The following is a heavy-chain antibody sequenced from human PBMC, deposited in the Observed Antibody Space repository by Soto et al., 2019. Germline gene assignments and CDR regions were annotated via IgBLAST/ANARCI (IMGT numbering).Heavy chain of an antibody. J-gene: IGHJ4*02. CDR1: GFTFSSYA. V-gene: IGHV3-23*01. Sequence: PGGSLRLSCAASGFTFSSYAMSWVRQAPGKGLEWVSAISGSGGSTYYADSVKGRFTISRDNSKNTLYLQMNSLRAEDTAVYYCANKKTPEGYFDCWGQGTLVTVSS. CDR2: ISGSGGST. CDR3: ANKKTPEGYFDC.